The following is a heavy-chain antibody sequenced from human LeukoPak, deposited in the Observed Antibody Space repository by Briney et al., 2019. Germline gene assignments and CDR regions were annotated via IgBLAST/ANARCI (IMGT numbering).Heavy chain of an antibody. CDR3: ARGGPAAIDY. V-gene: IGHV4-38-2*01. Sequence: PSETLSLTCAVSGYSISSGYYRGWIRQPPGKGLEWIGSIYHSGSTYYNPSLKSRVTISVDTSKNQFSLKLSSVTAADTAVYYCARGGPAAIDYWGQGTLVTVSS. CDR2: IYHSGST. J-gene: IGHJ4*02. D-gene: IGHD2-2*01. CDR1: GYSISSGYY.